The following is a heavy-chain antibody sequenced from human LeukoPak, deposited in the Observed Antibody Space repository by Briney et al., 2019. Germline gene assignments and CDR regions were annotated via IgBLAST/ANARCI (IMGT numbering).Heavy chain of an antibody. J-gene: IGHJ6*02. V-gene: IGHV4-34*01. CDR1: GGSFSGYY. Sequence: SETLSLTCAVYGGSFSGYYWSWIRQPPGKGLEWIGEINHSGSTSYNPSLKSRVTISVDTSKNQFSLKLSSVTAADTAVYYCARDYLLAAIPYYYYYGMDVWGQGTTVTVSS. CDR2: INHSGST. CDR3: ARDYLLAAIPYYYYYGMDV. D-gene: IGHD2-2*02.